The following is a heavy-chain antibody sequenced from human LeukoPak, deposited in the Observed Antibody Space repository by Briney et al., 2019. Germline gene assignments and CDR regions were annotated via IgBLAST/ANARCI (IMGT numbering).Heavy chain of an antibody. CDR2: IYYSGST. D-gene: IGHD4-23*01. CDR1: GGSVSSGSYY. J-gene: IGHJ4*02. CDR3: ARAENGGNEPLDY. V-gene: IGHV4-61*01. Sequence: SETLSLTCTVSGGSVSSGSYYWSWIRQPPGKGLEWIGYIYYSGSTNYNPSLKSRVTISVDTSKNQFSLQLSSVTAADTAVYYCARAENGGNEPLDYWGQGTLVTVSS.